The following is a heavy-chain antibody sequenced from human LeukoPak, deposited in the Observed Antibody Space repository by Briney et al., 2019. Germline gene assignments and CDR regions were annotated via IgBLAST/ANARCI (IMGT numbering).Heavy chain of an antibody. CDR1: GHTFTTYG. V-gene: IGHV1-18*01. J-gene: IGHJ3*02. D-gene: IGHD4-17*01. Sequence: ASVNVSCTASGHTFTTYGISWVRQAPGQGLEWMGWISAYNGNTNYAQKLQGRVTMTTDTSTSTAYMELRSLRSDDTAVYYCARTTVTTSDDAFDIWGQGTMVTVSS. CDR3: ARTTVTTSDDAFDI. CDR2: ISAYNGNT.